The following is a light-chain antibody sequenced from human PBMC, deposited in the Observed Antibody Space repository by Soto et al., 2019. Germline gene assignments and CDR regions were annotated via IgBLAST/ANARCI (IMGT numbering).Light chain of an antibody. CDR2: GAS. CDR3: QQYGSSPWT. CDR1: QSVSSNN. Sequence: VVPQSPGTLSLSSGERATLSCRASQSVSSNNLVWYQQKPGQAPRLLIYGASYRAAGIPDRFSGSGSGTDFTLTISRLENEDFALYYCQQYGSSPWTFGQGTKVDIK. V-gene: IGKV3-20*01. J-gene: IGKJ1*01.